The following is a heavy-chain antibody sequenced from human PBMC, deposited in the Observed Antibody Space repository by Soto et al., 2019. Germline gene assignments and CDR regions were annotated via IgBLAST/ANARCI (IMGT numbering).Heavy chain of an antibody. D-gene: IGHD6-19*01. J-gene: IGHJ4*02. CDR2: IWYDGSNK. CDR3: ARDLVAGTPDGDY. V-gene: IGHV3-33*01. CDR1: GFTFSSYG. Sequence: ESGGGVVQPGRSLRLSCAASGFTFSSYGMHWVRQAPGKGLEWVAVIWYDGSNKYYADSVKGRFTISRDNSKNTLYLQMNSLRAEDTAVYYCARDLVAGTPDGDYWGQGTLVTVSS.